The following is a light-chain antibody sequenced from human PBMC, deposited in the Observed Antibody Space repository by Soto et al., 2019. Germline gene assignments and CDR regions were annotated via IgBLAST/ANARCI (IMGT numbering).Light chain of an antibody. CDR2: AAS. V-gene: IGKV1-12*01. Sequence: DIQMTQSPSSVSASVGDRVTITCRASQGISSGVAWYQQRPGKAPNLLISAASSLQSGVPSRFSGSGSGTEFTLTISSLQPEDFATYYCQQADTFPLTFGGGTKVEIK. CDR1: QGISSG. J-gene: IGKJ4*01. CDR3: QQADTFPLT.